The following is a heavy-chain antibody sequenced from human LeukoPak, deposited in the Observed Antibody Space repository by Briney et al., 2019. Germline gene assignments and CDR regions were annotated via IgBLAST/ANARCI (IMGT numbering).Heavy chain of an antibody. CDR1: GFTFSSYA. Sequence: PGRSLRLSCAASGFTFSSYAMHWVRQAPGKGLEWVAVISYDGSNKYYADSVKGRFTISRDNSKNTLYLQMNSLRAEDTAVYYCARDPSYYGSGRDNWFDPWGQGTLVTVSS. CDR2: ISYDGSNK. CDR3: ARDPSYYGSGRDNWFDP. V-gene: IGHV3-30-3*01. J-gene: IGHJ5*02. D-gene: IGHD3-10*01.